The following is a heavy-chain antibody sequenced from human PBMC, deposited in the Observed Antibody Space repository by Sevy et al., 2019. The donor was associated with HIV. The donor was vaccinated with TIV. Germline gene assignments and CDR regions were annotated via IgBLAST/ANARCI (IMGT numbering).Heavy chain of an antibody. D-gene: IGHD6-13*01. CDR3: ATTGYSGSWYLHYGMDV. CDR2: IYSGGST. J-gene: IGHJ6*02. V-gene: IGHV3-53*01. Sequence: GGSLRLSCAASGFTVSSNYMSWVRQAPGKGLEWVSVIYSGGSTYYADSVKGRFTISRDNSKNTLYLQMNSLRAEDTAVYYCATTGYSGSWYLHYGMDVWGQGTTVTVSS. CDR1: GFTVSSNY.